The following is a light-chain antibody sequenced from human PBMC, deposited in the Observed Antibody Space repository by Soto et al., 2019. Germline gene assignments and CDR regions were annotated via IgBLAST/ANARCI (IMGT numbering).Light chain of an antibody. V-gene: IGKV1-33*01. CDR2: DAS. Sequence: DIQMTQSPSSLSASVGDRVTITCQASQDISNHLNWYQQKPGKAPKLLIYDASSLETGVPSSFSGSGSGTDFTFTITSLRPEDIATYYCQQYANLPTFTFGPGTKVDIK. J-gene: IGKJ3*01. CDR1: QDISNH. CDR3: QQYANLPTFT.